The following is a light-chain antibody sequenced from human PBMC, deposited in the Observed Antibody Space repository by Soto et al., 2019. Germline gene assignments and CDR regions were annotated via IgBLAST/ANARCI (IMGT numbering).Light chain of an antibody. CDR3: QQRQNWPPLT. Sequence: VLTQSPATLSLSPGERATLSCRASQSVNTYLAWYQQRPGQAPRLLIYDASNRAAGIPARFSGSGSGTDFTLTISGLEPEDFAVYYCQQRQNWPPLTFGGGSVVEIK. V-gene: IGKV3-11*01. J-gene: IGKJ4*01. CDR2: DAS. CDR1: QSVNTY.